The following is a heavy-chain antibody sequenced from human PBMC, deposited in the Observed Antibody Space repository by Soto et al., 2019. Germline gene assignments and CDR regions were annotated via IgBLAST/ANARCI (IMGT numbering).Heavy chain of an antibody. V-gene: IGHV4-59*08. Sequence: PSETLSLTCTVSGGSISSYYWSWIWQPPGKGLEWIGYIYYSGSTNYNPSLKSRVTISVDTSKNQFSLKLSSVTAADTAVYYCARHPDYGSGSYYYYYYMDVWGKGTTVTVSS. CDR3: ARHPDYGSGSYYYYYYMDV. CDR2: IYYSGST. CDR1: GGSISSYY. J-gene: IGHJ6*03. D-gene: IGHD3-10*01.